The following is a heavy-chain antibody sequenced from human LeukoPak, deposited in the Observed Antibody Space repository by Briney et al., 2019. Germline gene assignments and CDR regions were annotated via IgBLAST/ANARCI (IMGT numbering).Heavy chain of an antibody. CDR2: ITASGGNT. V-gene: IGHV3-23*01. CDR3: AKGNGYTYGRYYFDY. D-gene: IGHD5-18*01. J-gene: IGHJ4*02. CDR1: GFTFSSYA. Sequence: PGGSLRLSCAASGFTFSSYAMGWVRQAPGKGLEWVSAITASGGNTYYADSVKGRFTISRDNSKNTLYLQMNSLRAEDTAVYYCAKGNGYTYGRYYFDYWGQGTLVTVSS.